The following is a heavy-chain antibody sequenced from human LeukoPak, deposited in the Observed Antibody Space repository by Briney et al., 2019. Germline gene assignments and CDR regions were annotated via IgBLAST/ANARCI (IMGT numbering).Heavy chain of an antibody. Sequence: ASVKVSCKPSGYTFTDNGISWVRQAPGEGLEWMGWISANSGNTKVAQSFQGRVNMTTETTSSTVYMELSSLRSDDTAVYYGARNKNYRFDYWGQGTLVTVPS. CDR3: ARNKNYRFDY. V-gene: IGHV1-18*01. CDR2: ISANSGNT. CDR1: GYTFTDNG. J-gene: IGHJ4*02. D-gene: IGHD5-24*01.